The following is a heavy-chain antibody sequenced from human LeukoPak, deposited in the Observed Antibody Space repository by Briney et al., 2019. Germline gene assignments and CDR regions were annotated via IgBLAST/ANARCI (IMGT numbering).Heavy chain of an antibody. J-gene: IGHJ4*02. CDR1: GFTFSSYV. V-gene: IGHV3-23*01. CDR2: ISGGSGDVT. Sequence: GGSLRLSCAASGFTFSSYVMSWVRQAPGKGLEWVSPISGGSGDVTYHADSVKGRFTISRDNSKNTLYLQMNSLRAEDTALYYCAKGRLQYCSGTSCYRTFDSWGQGTLVTVSS. D-gene: IGHD2-2*01. CDR3: AKGRLQYCSGTSCYRTFDS.